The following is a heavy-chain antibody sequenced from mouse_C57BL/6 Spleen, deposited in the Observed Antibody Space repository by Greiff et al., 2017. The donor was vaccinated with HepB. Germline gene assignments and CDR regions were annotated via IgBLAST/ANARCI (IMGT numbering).Heavy chain of an antibody. CDR3: AREGYDYDEGFAY. Sequence: QVQLQQSGAELVGPGASVKMSCTASGFTFTRYYMHWVKQTPRQGLEWIGAIYPGNGDTSYNQKFKGKATLTVDKSSSTAYMQLRSLTSEDSAVYFCAREGYDYDEGFAYWGQGTLVTVSA. CDR2: IYPGNGDT. D-gene: IGHD2-4*01. J-gene: IGHJ3*01. V-gene: IGHV1-12*01. CDR1: GFTFTRYY.